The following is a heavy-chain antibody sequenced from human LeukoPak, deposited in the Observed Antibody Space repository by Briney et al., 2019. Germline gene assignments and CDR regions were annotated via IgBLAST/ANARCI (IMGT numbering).Heavy chain of an antibody. D-gene: IGHD6-13*01. CDR3: ARGSKQQLVPNFDY. CDR1: GGSISSYY. J-gene: IGHJ4*02. Sequence: SETLSLTCTVSGGSISSYYWSWIRQPPGKGLEWIGYIYYSGSTNYNPSLKSRVTISVDTSKNQFSLKLSSVTAADTAVYYCARGSKQQLVPNFDYWGQGTLVTVSS. CDR2: IYYSGST. V-gene: IGHV4-59*12.